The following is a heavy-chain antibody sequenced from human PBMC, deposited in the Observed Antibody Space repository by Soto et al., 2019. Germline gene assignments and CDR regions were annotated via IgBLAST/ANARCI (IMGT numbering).Heavy chain of an antibody. J-gene: IGHJ3*02. Sequence: ASVKVSCKASGYTFTSYAMHWVRQAPGQRLEWMGWINAGNGNTKYSQKFQGRVTITRDTSASTAYMELSSLRSEDTAVYYCARDGDSSGYYWTDGAFDIWGQGTMVT. CDR3: ARDGDSSGYYWTDGAFDI. CDR2: INAGNGNT. V-gene: IGHV1-3*01. CDR1: GYTFTSYA. D-gene: IGHD3-22*01.